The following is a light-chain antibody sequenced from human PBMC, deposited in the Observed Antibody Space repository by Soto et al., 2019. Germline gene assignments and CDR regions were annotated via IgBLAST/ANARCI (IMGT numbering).Light chain of an antibody. CDR1: RSVIHSSNNKNY. CDR3: QQYGDSPYT. V-gene: IGKV4-1*01. Sequence: DTVMTQSPDSLAVSLGERATINCKSSRSVIHSSNNKNYLAWFQQKAGQPPKLLIYWASTRDSGVPDRFSGSGSGTDFTLTISSLQPGDVAVYYCQQYGDSPYTFGQGTKLDIK. J-gene: IGKJ2*01. CDR2: WAS.